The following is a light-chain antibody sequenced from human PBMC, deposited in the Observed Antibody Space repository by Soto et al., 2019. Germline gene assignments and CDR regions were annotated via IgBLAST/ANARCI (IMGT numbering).Light chain of an antibody. V-gene: IGLV2-14*01. CDR1: SSDIGSYDY. J-gene: IGLJ1*01. CDR3: SSFTRASTRL. Sequence: QSVLTQPASVSGSPGQSITISCTGTSSDIGSYDYVSWYQQPPGKAPNLINYEVTAAPSGVCNRFSGSKSGNTASLTISGLEAEDDADYYCSSFTRASTRLFGSGTKGTV. CDR2: EVT.